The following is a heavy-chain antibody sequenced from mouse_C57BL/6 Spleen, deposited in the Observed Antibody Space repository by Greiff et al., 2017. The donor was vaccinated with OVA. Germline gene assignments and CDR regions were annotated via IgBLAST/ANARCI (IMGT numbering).Heavy chain of an antibody. CDR3: ARCDYDDWFAY. V-gene: IGHV1-53*01. J-gene: IGHJ3*01. CDR2: ITPSNGGT. D-gene: IGHD2-4*01. CDR1: GYTFTSYW. Sequence: VQLQQPGTELVKPGASVKLSCKASGYTFTSYWMHWVKQRPGQGLEWIGNITPSNGGTNYNEKFKSKATLTVDKSSSPAYMQLSSLTSEDAAVDYCARCDYDDWFAYWGQGTLVTVSA.